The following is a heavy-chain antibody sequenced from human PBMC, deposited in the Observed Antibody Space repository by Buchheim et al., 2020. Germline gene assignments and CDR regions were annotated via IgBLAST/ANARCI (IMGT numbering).Heavy chain of an antibody. V-gene: IGHV4-59*01. CDR2: IYYSGST. CDR1: GGSISSYY. J-gene: IGHJ4*02. D-gene: IGHD3-3*01. CDR3: ARVANYYDFWSGYWLFDY. Sequence: QVQLQESGPGLVKPSETLSLTCTVSGGSISSYYWSWIRQPPGKGLEWIGYIYYSGSTNYNPSLKSRVTISVDTSKNQFSLKLSSVTAADTAVYYCARVANYYDFWSGYWLFDYWGQGTL.